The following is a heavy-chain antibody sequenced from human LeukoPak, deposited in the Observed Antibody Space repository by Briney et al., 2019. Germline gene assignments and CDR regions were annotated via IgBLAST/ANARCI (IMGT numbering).Heavy chain of an antibody. J-gene: IGHJ5*02. CDR3: TTDYSSSWYWFDP. D-gene: IGHD6-13*01. CDR2: IKSKTDGGTT. CDR1: GFTFSNAW. Sequence: GGSLRLSCPASGFTFSNAWMSWVRQAPGKGLEWVGRIKSKTDGGTTDYAAPVKGRFTISRDDSKNTLYLQMNSLKTEDTAVYYCTTDYSSSWYWFDPWGQGTLVTVSS. V-gene: IGHV3-15*01.